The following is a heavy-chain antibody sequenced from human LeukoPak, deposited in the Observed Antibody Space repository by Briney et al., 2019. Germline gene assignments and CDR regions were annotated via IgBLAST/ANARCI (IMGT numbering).Heavy chain of an antibody. CDR3: AGRLAARLRYFDY. V-gene: IGHV4-34*01. D-gene: IGHD6-6*01. CDR1: GGSFSGYY. Sequence: SETLSLTCAVYGGSFSGYYWSWIRQPPGKGLEWIGEINHSGGTNYNPSLKSRVTISVDTSKNQFSLKLSSVTAADTAVYYCAGRLAARLRYFDYWGQGTLVTVSS. CDR2: INHSGGT. J-gene: IGHJ4*02.